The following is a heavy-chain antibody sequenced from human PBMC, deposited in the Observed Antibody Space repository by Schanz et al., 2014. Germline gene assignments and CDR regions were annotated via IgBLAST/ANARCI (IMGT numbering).Heavy chain of an antibody. V-gene: IGHV3-33*01. D-gene: IGHD3-10*01. CDR2: IGYDGSEK. CDR1: GLNFDYYG. J-gene: IGHJ4*02. CDR3: ARGTITIQGVHMDF. Sequence: QVQLVESGGGVVQPGRSLRLSCATSGLNFDYYGMNWVRQAPGKGLEWVANIGYDGSEKYYVDSVKGRFTISRDNSKDTLYLQMSGLTPEDTAVYYCARGTITIQGVHMDFWGQGNLDTDS.